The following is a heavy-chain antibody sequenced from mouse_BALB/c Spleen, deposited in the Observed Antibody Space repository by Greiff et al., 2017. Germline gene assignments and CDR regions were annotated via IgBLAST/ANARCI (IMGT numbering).Heavy chain of an antibody. J-gene: IGHJ4*01. Sequence: EVHLVESGGDLVKPGGSLKLSCAASGFTFSSYGMSWVRQTPDKRLEWVATISSGGSYTYYPDSVKGRFTISRDNAKNTLYLQMSSLKSEDTAMYYCARRGYDERVYAMDYWGQGTSVTVSS. CDR2: ISSGGSYT. D-gene: IGHD2-14*01. CDR1: GFTFSSYG. CDR3: ARRGYDERVYAMDY. V-gene: IGHV5-6*01.